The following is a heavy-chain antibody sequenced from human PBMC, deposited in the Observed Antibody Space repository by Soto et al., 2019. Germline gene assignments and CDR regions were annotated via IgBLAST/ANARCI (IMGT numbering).Heavy chain of an antibody. D-gene: IGHD2-2*01. Sequence: GGSQRLSSGASGFSLNNFAMTGVRQASGKGLEWVSGMTSSGDKTYYADSVKGRFIISRDNSKNMLYLQMNSLRVEDTALYYCARDCASTSCSVWHYWGQGTLVTVSS. J-gene: IGHJ4*02. CDR3: ARDCASTSCSVWHY. V-gene: IGHV3-23*01. CDR2: MTSSGDKT. CDR1: GFSLNNFA.